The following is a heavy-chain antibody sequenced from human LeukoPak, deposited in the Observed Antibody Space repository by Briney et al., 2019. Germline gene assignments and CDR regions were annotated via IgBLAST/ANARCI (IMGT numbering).Heavy chain of an antibody. CDR2: IIHTGST. V-gene: IGHV4-34*12. CDR1: GASFSGYY. CDR3: AREGGGNSY. Sequence: PSETLSLTCAVSGASFSGYYWSWIRQSPGKGLEWIGEIIHTGSTNYNPSLKSRVTISIDTSKNQLSLKLSSVTAADTAVYYCAREGGGNSYWGQGTLVTVST. J-gene: IGHJ4*02. D-gene: IGHD4-23*01.